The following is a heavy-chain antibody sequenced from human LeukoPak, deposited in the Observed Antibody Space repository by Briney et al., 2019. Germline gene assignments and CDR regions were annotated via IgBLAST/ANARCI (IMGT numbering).Heavy chain of an antibody. J-gene: IGHJ4*02. V-gene: IGHV4-4*07. CDR1: GGSLSSYY. CDR3: AGVWYGVGATHRFDY. Sequence: SETLSLTCTVSGGSLSSYYWSWIRQPAGKGLEWIGRIYTSGSTNYNPSLKSRVTMSVDTSKNQFSLKLSSVTAADTAVYYCAGVWYGVGATHRFDYWGQGTLVTVSS. CDR2: IYTSGST. D-gene: IGHD1-26*01.